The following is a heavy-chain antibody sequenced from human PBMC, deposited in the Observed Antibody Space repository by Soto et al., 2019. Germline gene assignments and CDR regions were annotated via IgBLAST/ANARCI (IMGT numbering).Heavy chain of an antibody. D-gene: IGHD3-22*01. CDR3: AIRASYYDSSGYFDY. CDR1: GFTFSSYW. J-gene: IGHJ4*02. V-gene: IGHV3-74*01. CDR2: INSDGSST. Sequence: EVQLVESVGGLVQPGGSLRLSCAASGFTFSSYWMHWVRQAPGKGLVWVSRINSDGSSTSYADSVKGRFTISRDNAKNTLYLQMNSLRAEDTAVYYCAIRASYYDSSGYFDYWGQGTLVTVSS.